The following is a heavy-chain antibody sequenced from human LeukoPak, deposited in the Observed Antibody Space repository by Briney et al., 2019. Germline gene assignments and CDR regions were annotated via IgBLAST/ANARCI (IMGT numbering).Heavy chain of an antibody. Sequence: PGGSLRLSCAASGFTFSSYWMHWVRQAPGKGLEWVSAISGSGGSTYYADSVKGRFTISRDNSKNTLYLQMNSLRAEDTAVYYCAKDRSGSYYVAGFDYWGQGTLVTVSS. D-gene: IGHD1-26*01. V-gene: IGHV3-23*01. J-gene: IGHJ4*02. CDR1: GFTFSSYW. CDR3: AKDRSGSYYVAGFDY. CDR2: ISGSGGST.